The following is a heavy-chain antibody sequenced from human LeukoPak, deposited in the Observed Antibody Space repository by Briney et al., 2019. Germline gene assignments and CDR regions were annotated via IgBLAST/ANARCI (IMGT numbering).Heavy chain of an antibody. Sequence: QPGGSLRLSCAASGFTLSSYGMHWVRQAPGKGLEWVAFIRYDGSNKYYADSVKGRFTISRDNSKNTLYLQMNSLRAEDTAVYYCAKVQNYYDSSGYYGYFDYWGQGTLVTVSS. V-gene: IGHV3-30*02. J-gene: IGHJ4*02. D-gene: IGHD3-22*01. CDR1: GFTLSSYG. CDR3: AKVQNYYDSSGYYGYFDY. CDR2: IRYDGSNK.